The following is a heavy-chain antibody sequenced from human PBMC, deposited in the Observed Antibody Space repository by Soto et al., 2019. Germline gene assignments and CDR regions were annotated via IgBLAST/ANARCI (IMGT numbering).Heavy chain of an antibody. V-gene: IGHV3-23*01. CDR3: GKLIPNVGTSD. Sequence: GGSLRLSCAASGFNFRRHGMRWVRQAPGKGLEWVSSIGSGGRDTYYADSVKGRITISRDNSKNTLYLQVNSLRAEDTAVYYCGKLIPNVGTSDWGQGTLVTVSS. J-gene: IGHJ4*02. CDR2: IGSGGRDT. CDR1: GFNFRRHG. D-gene: IGHD3-16*01.